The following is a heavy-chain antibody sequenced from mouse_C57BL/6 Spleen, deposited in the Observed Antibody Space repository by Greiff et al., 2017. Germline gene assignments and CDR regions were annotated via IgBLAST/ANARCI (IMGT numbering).Heavy chain of an antibody. CDR2: IYTGDGDT. CDR1: GYAFSSYW. D-gene: IGHD2-4*01. J-gene: IGHJ3*01. V-gene: IGHV1-80*01. Sequence: QVQLQQSGAELVKPGASVKISCKASGYAFSSYWMNWVKQRPGKGLEWIGQIYTGDGDTNYNGKFKGKATLTADKSSSPAYMQLSSLTSEDSAVYFCARSGYDYDGFAYWGQGTLVTVSA. CDR3: ARSGYDYDGFAY.